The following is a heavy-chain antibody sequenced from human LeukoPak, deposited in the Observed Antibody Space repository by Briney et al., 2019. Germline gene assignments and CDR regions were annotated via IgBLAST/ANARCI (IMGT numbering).Heavy chain of an antibody. CDR1: GGSISSSSYY. Sequence: PSETLSLTCTVSGGSISSSSYYRGWIRQPPGKGLEWIGSIYYSGSTYYNPSLKSRVTISVDTSKNQFSLKLSSVTAADTAVYYCARVTGMATIDYWGQGTLVTVSS. D-gene: IGHD5-24*01. CDR3: ARVTGMATIDY. CDR2: IYYSGST. V-gene: IGHV4-39*07. J-gene: IGHJ4*02.